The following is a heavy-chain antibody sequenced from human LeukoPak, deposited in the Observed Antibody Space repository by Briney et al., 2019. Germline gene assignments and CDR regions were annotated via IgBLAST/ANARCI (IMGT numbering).Heavy chain of an antibody. J-gene: IGHJ4*02. D-gene: IGHD6-19*01. CDR2: INPNSGGT. CDR3: ARAAVAGTFCDC. CDR1: GYTFTGYY. Sequence: ASVKVSCKASGYTFTGYYMHWVRQAPGQGLEWMGWINPNSGGTNYAQKFQGRVTMTRDTSISTAYMELSRLRSDDTAAYYCARAAVAGTFCDCWGQGTLVTVSS. V-gene: IGHV1-2*02.